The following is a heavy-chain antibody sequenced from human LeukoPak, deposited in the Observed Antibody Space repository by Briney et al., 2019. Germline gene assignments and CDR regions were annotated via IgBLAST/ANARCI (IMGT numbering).Heavy chain of an antibody. CDR2: ISSSSSYI. D-gene: IGHD3-3*01. J-gene: IGHJ4*02. CDR3: ARAGNDFWSGYTTGYDY. Sequence: PGGSLRLSCAASGFTFSSYSMNWVRQAPGKGLEWVSSISSSSSYIYYADSVKGRFTISRDNAKNSLCLQMNSLRAEDTAVYYCARAGNDFWSGYTTGYDYWGQGTLVTVSS. CDR1: GFTFSSYS. V-gene: IGHV3-21*01.